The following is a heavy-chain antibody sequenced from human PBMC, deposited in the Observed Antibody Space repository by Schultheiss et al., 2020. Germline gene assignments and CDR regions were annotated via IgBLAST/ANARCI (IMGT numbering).Heavy chain of an antibody. J-gene: IGHJ5*02. D-gene: IGHD3-10*01. CDR1: GGSFSGYY. CDR2: INHSGST. V-gene: IGHV4-34*01. CDR3: ARGIGGYYYGSGSYGSWFDP. Sequence: SQTLSLTCAVYGGSFSGYYWSWIRQPPGKGLEWIGEINHSGSTNYNPSLKSRVTISVDTSKNQFSLKLSSVTAADTAVYYCARGIGGYYYGSGSYGSWFDPWGQGTLVNVSS.